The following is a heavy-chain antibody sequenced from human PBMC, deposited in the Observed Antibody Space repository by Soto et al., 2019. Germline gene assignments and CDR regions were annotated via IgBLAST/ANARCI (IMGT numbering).Heavy chain of an antibody. V-gene: IGHV5-51*01. CDR2: IYYGDSDA. CDR3: TRGTGAIPWFDF. J-gene: IGHJ4*02. CDR1: GYSFTNYW. D-gene: IGHD1-7*01. Sequence: PGEARKISCKGSGYSFTNYWIGWVRQMPGKGLEWMGIIYYGDSDARYSPSFQGQVTISADKSISTAYLQWSSLKASDTAMYYCTRGTGAIPWFDFWGQGTLVTVSS.